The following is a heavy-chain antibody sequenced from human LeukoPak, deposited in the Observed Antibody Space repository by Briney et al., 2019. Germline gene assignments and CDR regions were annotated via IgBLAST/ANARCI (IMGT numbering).Heavy chain of an antibody. V-gene: IGHV3-21*01. D-gene: IGHD1-26*01. CDR2: ISSSSSYI. CDR1: GFTFSSYS. Sequence: PGGSLRLSCAASGFTFSSYSMNWVRLAPGKGLEWVSSISSSSSYIYYADSVKGRFTISRDNAKNSLYLQMNSLRAEDTAVYYCARDKTRSYSTKSIDYWGQGTLVTVSS. J-gene: IGHJ4*02. CDR3: ARDKTRSYSTKSIDY.